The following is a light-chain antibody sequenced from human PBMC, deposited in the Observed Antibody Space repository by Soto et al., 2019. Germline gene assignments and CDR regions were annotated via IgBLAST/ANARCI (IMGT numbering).Light chain of an antibody. CDR1: ESVSNS. Sequence: TLSLSPGERATLSCRASESVSNSLAWYQHKPGQAPRLLIYNASNRATGIPARFSGSGSGTDFTLTISSLEPEDFAVYFCQHRAGWPPALTFGGGTKVDIK. CDR3: QHRAGWPPALT. CDR2: NAS. J-gene: IGKJ4*01. V-gene: IGKV3-11*01.